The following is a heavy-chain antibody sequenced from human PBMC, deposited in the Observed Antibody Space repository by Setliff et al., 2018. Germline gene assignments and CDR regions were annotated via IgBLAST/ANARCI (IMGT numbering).Heavy chain of an antibody. Sequence: SVKVSCKASGATFSSYGISWVRQAPGQGLEWMGGTIPMFGTTEYAQKFQGRLTIITDESTNTAFMQLSSLRSDDTAVYYCVREGVDSRSSTDYRYYMDVWGKGTRSPSP. D-gene: IGHD3-22*01. V-gene: IGHV1-69*05. CDR3: VREGVDSRSSTDYRYYMDV. J-gene: IGHJ6*03. CDR2: TIPMFGTT. CDR1: GATFSSYG.